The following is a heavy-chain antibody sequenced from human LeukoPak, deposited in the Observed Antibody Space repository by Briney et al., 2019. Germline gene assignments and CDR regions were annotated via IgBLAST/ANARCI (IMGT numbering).Heavy chain of an antibody. V-gene: IGHV1-2*02. CDR3: ARGGTGTSYYYYYMDV. CDR1: GYTFTGYY. Sequence: ASVKVSCKASGYTFTGYYMHWVRQAPGQGLEWMGWINPNSGGTNYAQKLQGRVTMTRDTSISTAYMELSRLRSDDTAVYYCARGGTGTSYYYYYMDVWGKGTTVTVSS. CDR2: INPNSGGT. J-gene: IGHJ6*03. D-gene: IGHD1-7*01.